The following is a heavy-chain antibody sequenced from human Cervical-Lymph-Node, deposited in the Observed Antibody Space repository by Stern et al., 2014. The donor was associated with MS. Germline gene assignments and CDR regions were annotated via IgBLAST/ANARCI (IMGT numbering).Heavy chain of an antibody. J-gene: IGHJ4*02. CDR3: VRLVNRATHFDS. Sequence: EVQLVESGGGLIQPGGSLRLSCAASGFTFTRNYMSWVRQSPGTGLEWVSSIYSVGNPYYADSVQGRFAISRDNSKNTLFLQMNSLRAEDTAVYYCVRLVNRATHFDSWGQGTLVTVSS. V-gene: IGHV3-53*01. D-gene: IGHD1-14*01. CDR2: IYSVGNP. CDR1: GFTFTRNY.